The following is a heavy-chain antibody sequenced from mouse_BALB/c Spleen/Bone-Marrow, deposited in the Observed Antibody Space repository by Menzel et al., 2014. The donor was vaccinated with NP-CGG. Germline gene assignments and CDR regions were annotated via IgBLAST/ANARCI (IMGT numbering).Heavy chain of an antibody. CDR1: GYTFTGSY. CDR3: TRSCDGNYFDG. J-gene: IGHJ1*01. Sequence: QVQLQQSGAELVKPGASVKLSCTASGYTFTGSYMYWVKQRPGQGLEWIGEINPRNGGTNFNEKFQSKATLTVDKSSSTAYMKLSSLTSEDSAVYYCTRSCDGNYFDGWGPGTTVTVSS. V-gene: IGHV1-53*01. CDR2: INPRNGGT. D-gene: IGHD2-1*01.